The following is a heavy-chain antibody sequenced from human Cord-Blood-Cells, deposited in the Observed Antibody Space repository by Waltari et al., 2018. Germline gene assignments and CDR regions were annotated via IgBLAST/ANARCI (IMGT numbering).Heavy chain of an antibody. Sequence: QVQLQQWGAGLLKPSETLSLTCAVYGGSFRGYYWSWIRQPPGKGLEWIGEINHSGSTNYNPSLKSRVTISVDTSKNQFSLKLSSVTAADTAVYYCARVIPNAGDQDYWGQGTLVTVSS. CDR3: ARVIPNAGDQDY. CDR2: INHSGST. J-gene: IGHJ4*02. D-gene: IGHD7-27*01. V-gene: IGHV4-34*01. CDR1: GGSFRGYY.